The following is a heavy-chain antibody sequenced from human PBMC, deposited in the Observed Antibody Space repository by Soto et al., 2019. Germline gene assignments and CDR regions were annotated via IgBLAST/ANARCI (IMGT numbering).Heavy chain of an antibody. J-gene: IGHJ4*02. CDR1: GGSISSSSYY. CDR3: MLGSGWKDFDY. D-gene: IGHD3-22*01. V-gene: IGHV4-39*01. CDR2: IYYGGST. Sequence: PSETLSLTCTVSGGSISSSSYYWGWIRQPPGKGLEWIGSIYYGGSTYYNPSLKSRVTISVDTSKNQFSLKLRSVTAADTAVYYCMLGSGWKDFDYWGQGTLVTVSS.